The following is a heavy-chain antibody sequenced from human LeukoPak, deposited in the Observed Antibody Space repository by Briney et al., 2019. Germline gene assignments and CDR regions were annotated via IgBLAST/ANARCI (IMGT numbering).Heavy chain of an antibody. D-gene: IGHD2-8*01. CDR2: MHDSGST. CDR1: GGSVSRYY. Sequence: SETLSLTCTVSGGSVSRYYWSWIRQSPGKGLEWIGYMHDSGSTNSNPFLKSRVTISMDTSKNQVSLKLTSVTAADTALYYCARGERNGPDYSGQGTVVSVSS. J-gene: IGHJ4*02. CDR3: ARGERNGPDY. V-gene: IGHV4-59*02.